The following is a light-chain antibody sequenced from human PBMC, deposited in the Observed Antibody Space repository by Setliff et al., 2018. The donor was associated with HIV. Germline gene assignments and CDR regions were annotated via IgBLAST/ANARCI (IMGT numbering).Light chain of an antibody. CDR1: NIGSKS. Sequence: SYELTQPTSVSVAPGKTARITCGGDNIGSKSVHWYQQKTGQAPVLVIYYDSDRPSGIPERFSGSNSGNTATLTISRVEAGDESDYYCQVWDSSSDHHVFGTGTKATVL. CDR3: QVWDSSSDHHV. CDR2: YDS. V-gene: IGLV3-21*04. J-gene: IGLJ1*01.